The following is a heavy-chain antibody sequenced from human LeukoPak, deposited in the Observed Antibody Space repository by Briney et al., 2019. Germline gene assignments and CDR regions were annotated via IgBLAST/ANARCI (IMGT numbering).Heavy chain of an antibody. CDR1: GGTFSSYA. J-gene: IGHJ6*01. Sequence: SVKVSCKASGGTFSSYAISWVRQAPGQGLEWMGGIIPIFGTANYAQKFQGRVTITADESTSTAYMELSSLRSEDTAVYYCAREWRGSSGWYVGYYYYAMDVWGQGTTVTVFS. CDR2: IIPIFGTA. CDR3: AREWRGSSGWYVGYYYYAMDV. D-gene: IGHD6-19*01. V-gene: IGHV1-69*13.